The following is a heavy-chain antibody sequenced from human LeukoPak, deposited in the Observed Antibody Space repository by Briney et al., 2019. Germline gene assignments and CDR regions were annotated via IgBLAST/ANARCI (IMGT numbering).Heavy chain of an antibody. Sequence: PGRSLRLSCAVSGLTFSNYWMGWVRQAPGKGLEWVSSISSTSSYIYYADSMKGRFTISRDNAKNSLYLQMNSLRAEDTAVCYCARALWSGPVYYGMDVWGQGTTVTVSS. CDR1: GLTFSNYW. CDR3: ARALWSGPVYYGMDV. V-gene: IGHV3-21*01. CDR2: ISSTSSYI. J-gene: IGHJ6*02. D-gene: IGHD3-10*01.